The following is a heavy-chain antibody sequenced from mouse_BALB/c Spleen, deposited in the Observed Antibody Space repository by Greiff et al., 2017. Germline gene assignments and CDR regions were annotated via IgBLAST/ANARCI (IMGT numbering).Heavy chain of an antibody. D-gene: IGHD2-3*01. CDR3: ARDRADGYYEYAMDY. Sequence: QVQLKESGPGLVAPSQSLSITCTVSGFSLTSYGVHWVRQPPGKGLEWLGVIWAGGSTNYNSALMSRLSISKDNSKSQVFLKMNSLQTDDTAMYYCARDRADGYYEYAMDYWGQGTSVTVSS. CDR2: IWAGGST. CDR1: GFSLTSYG. V-gene: IGHV2-9*02. J-gene: IGHJ4*01.